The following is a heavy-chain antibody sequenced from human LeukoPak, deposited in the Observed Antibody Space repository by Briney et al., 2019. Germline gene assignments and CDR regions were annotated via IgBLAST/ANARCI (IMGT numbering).Heavy chain of an antibody. J-gene: IGHJ6*03. CDR2: IIPIFGTA. V-gene: IGHV1-69*06. CDR1: GGTFSSYA. Sequence: ASVKVSCKASGGTFSSYAISWVRQAPGQGLEWMGGIIPIFGTANYAQKFQGRVTITADKSTSTAYMELSSLRSEDTAVYYCARGGTEQLDYNYYYYYMDVWGKGTTVTISS. CDR3: ARGGTEQLDYNYYYYYMDV. D-gene: IGHD6-6*01.